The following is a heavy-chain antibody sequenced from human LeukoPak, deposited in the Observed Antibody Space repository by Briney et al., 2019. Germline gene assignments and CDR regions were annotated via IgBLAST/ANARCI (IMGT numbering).Heavy chain of an antibody. Sequence: GGSLRLSCAASGFTFSDYYMSWIRQAPGKGLEWVAVISYDGSNKYYADSVKGRFTISRDNSKNTLYLQMNSLRAEDTAVYYCARADYDSSGYYSGYYYYMDVWGKGTTVTVSS. J-gene: IGHJ6*03. CDR3: ARADYDSSGYYSGYYYYMDV. CDR1: GFTFSDYY. D-gene: IGHD3-22*01. V-gene: IGHV3-30*03. CDR2: ISYDGSNK.